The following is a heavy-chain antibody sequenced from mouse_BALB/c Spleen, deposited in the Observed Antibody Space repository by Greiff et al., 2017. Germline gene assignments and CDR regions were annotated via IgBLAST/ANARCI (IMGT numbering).Heavy chain of an antibody. J-gene: IGHJ2*01. V-gene: IGHV1-15*01. CDR3: TRRSLAGTDY. CDR2: IDPETGGT. CDR1: GYTFTDYE. Sequence: VQLQQSGAELVRPGASVTLSCKASGYTFTDYEMHWVKQTPVHGLEWIGAIDPETGGTAYNQKFKGKATLTADKSSSTAYMELRSLTSEDSAVYYCTRRSLAGTDYWGQGTTLTVSS. D-gene: IGHD4-1*01.